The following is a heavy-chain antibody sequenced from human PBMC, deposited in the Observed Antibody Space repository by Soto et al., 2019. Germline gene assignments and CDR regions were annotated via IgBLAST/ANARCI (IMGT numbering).Heavy chain of an antibody. CDR2: IKQDASEI. J-gene: IGHJ3*01. CDR1: GFTFSSYW. V-gene: IGHV3-7*01. Sequence: PGGSLRLSCAASGFTFSSYWMNWVRQAPGKGLEWVANIKQDASEIYYVGSVKGRFTISRDNAKNSLSLQMNSLRVEETGVDYCARAGFGIRFDVWGQRRMVTVSS. CDR3: ARAGFGIRFDV. D-gene: IGHD3-16*01.